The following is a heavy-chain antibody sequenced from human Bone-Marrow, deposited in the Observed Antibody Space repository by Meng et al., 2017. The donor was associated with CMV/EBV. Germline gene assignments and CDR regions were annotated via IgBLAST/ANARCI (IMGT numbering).Heavy chain of an antibody. CDR1: FSSFA. Sequence: FSSFAMHWVRQAPGKGLEWVAVISYDGSNKYYADSVKGRFTISRDNSKNTLYLQMNSLRAEDTAVYYCARDITYYYDSSGYYSMYYWGQGTLVTVSS. V-gene: IGHV3-30*04. CDR3: ARDITYYYDSSGYYSMYY. J-gene: IGHJ4*02. CDR2: ISYDGSNK. D-gene: IGHD3-22*01.